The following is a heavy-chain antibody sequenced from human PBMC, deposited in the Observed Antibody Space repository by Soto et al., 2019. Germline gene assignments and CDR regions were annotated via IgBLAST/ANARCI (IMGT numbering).Heavy chain of an antibody. CDR1: GGSISSSSYY. Sequence: SETLSLTCTVSGGSISSSSYYWGWIRQPPGKGLEWIGSIYYSGSTYYNPSLKSRVTISVDTSKNQFSLKLSSVTAADTAVYYCARHVPYPCGGSCYSAGWFDPWGQGTLVTVSS. J-gene: IGHJ5*02. D-gene: IGHD2-15*01. CDR2: IYYSGST. CDR3: ARHVPYPCGGSCYSAGWFDP. V-gene: IGHV4-39*01.